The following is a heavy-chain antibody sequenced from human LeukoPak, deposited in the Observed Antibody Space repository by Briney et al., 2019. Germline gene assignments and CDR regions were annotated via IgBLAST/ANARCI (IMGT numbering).Heavy chain of an antibody. CDR2: INWNGGST. V-gene: IGHV3-20*04. J-gene: IGHJ4*02. CDR1: GFTFDDYV. Sequence: GGSLRLSCAASGFTFDDYVMSWVRQVPGKGLEWVSGINWNGGSTGYTDSVKGRFTISRDNAKNSLFLQMNSLRAEDTALYYCARGSNNWYAFGDYWGQGTLVTVSS. D-gene: IGHD6-13*01. CDR3: ARGSNNWYAFGDY.